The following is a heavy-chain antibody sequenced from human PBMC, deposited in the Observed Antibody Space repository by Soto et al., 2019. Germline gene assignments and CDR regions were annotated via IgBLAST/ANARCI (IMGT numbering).Heavy chain of an antibody. CDR3: ARDQVDYYDSSGQDY. CDR1: GYTFTSYG. CDR2: ISAYNGNT. J-gene: IGHJ4*02. Sequence: ASVKVSCKASGYTFTSYGISWLRQAPGQGLEWMGWISAYNGNTNYAQKLQGRVTMTTDTSTSTAYMELRSLRSDDTAVYYCARDQVDYYDSSGQDYWGQGTLVTVSS. V-gene: IGHV1-18*01. D-gene: IGHD3-22*01.